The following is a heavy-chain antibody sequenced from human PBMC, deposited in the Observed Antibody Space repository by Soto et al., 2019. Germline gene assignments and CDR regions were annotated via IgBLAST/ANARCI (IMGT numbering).Heavy chain of an antibody. J-gene: IGHJ4*02. CDR1: GYTFTSYG. V-gene: IGHV1-18*01. CDR3: ARVPLQLERFRRFDY. CDR2: ISAYNGNT. Sequence: QVQLVQSGAEVKKPGASVKVSCKASGYTFTSYGISWVRQAPGQGLEWMGWISAYNGNTNYAQKLQGRVNMTTATSTSKADMELRSLRADDTAVYYCARVPLQLERFRRFDYWGQGTLVTVSS. D-gene: IGHD1-1*01.